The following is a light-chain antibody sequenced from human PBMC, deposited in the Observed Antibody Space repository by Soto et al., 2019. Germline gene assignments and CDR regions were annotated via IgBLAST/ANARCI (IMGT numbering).Light chain of an antibody. CDR3: QYYGSSPGT. V-gene: IGKV3-20*01. CDR2: GAS. J-gene: IGKJ1*01. Sequence: ELVLTQSPGTLSLSPGERATLSCRPSQSVSSSSLAWYQQTPGQAPRLLIYGASRRATGIPDRFGGSGSGTDFTLTISRLEPEDFAIYFCQYYGSSPGTFGQGTKVDIK. CDR1: QSVSSSS.